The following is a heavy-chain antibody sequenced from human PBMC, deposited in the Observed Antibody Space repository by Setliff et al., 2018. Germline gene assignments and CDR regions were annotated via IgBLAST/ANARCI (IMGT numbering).Heavy chain of an antibody. J-gene: IGHJ4*02. V-gene: IGHV3-48*03. Sequence: GGSLRLSCAASGFTFSSYEMNWVRQAPGKGLEWVSYISSSGSTIFYADSVKGRFTISRDNAKKSLYLQMNSLRAEDTAVYYCARDGTRNANDYWGQGTLVTVSS. CDR3: ARDGTRNANDY. D-gene: IGHD1-1*01. CDR1: GFTFSSYE. CDR2: ISSSGSTI.